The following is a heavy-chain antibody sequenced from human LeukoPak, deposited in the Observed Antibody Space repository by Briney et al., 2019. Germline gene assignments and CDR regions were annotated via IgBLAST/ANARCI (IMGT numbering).Heavy chain of an antibody. D-gene: IGHD1-14*01. J-gene: IGHJ4*02. CDR2: ISSSGSTI. CDR1: GFTFSSYA. V-gene: IGHV3-48*04. Sequence: PGGSLRLSCAVSGFTFSSYAMNWVRQAPGKGLEWVSYISSSGSTIYYADSVKGRFTISRDNAKNSLYLQMNSLRAEDTAVYYCARDTTQGEDWGQGTLVTVSS. CDR3: ARDTTQGED.